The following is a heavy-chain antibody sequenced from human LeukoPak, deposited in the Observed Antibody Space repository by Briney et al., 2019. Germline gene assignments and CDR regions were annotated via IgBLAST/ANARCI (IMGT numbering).Heavy chain of an antibody. D-gene: IGHD2-21*01. CDR2: ISGGGGNT. V-gene: IGHV3-23*01. CDR3: GYSGYGMDV. Sequence: PGGSLRLSCAASGFTFSIYATSWVRQAPGKGLEWVSAISGGGGNTYYADSVKGRFTISRDNSKNTLYLQMNSLRAEDTAVYYCGYSGYGMDVWGQGTTVTVSS. CDR1: GFTFSIYA. J-gene: IGHJ6*02.